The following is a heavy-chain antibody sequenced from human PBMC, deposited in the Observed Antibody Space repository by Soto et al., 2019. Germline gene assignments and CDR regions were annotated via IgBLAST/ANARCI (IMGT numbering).Heavy chain of an antibody. CDR3: ARGLVVPAGIRYYYYGMDV. CDR1: GYTFTSYA. Sequence: ASVKVSCKASGYTFTSYAMHWVRQAPGQRLEWMGWINAGNGNTKYSQKFQGRVTITRDTSASTAYMELSSLRSEDTAVYYCARGLVVPAGIRYYYYGMDVWGQGTTVTVSS. CDR2: INAGNGNT. V-gene: IGHV1-3*01. J-gene: IGHJ6*02. D-gene: IGHD2-2*01.